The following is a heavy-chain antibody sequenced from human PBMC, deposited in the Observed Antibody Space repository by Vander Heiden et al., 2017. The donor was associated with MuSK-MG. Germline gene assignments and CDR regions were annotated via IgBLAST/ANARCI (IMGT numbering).Heavy chain of an antibody. CDR2: INPKSGGT. CDR3: ARDREGGGDD. J-gene: IGHJ4*02. Sequence: QVQLVQSGAEVKKPGASVKVSCKASGYTFTGYYMPWVRQAPGQGLEWMGWINPKSGGTNEAQKFQGRVNMTRDTAISTASMEVRRLRSDDTALYDGARDREGGGDDWGQGTMVTVYS. D-gene: IGHD3-16*01. CDR1: GYTFTGYY. V-gene: IGHV1-2*02.